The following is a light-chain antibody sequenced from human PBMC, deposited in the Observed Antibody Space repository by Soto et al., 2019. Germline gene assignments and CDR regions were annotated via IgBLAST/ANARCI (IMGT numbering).Light chain of an antibody. CDR3: QQYGDSSLT. V-gene: IGKV3D-20*01. CDR1: QTVTSAY. J-gene: IGKJ4*01. CDR2: DAS. Sequence: EIVLTQSPAILSLSPGDRATLSCGASQTVTSAYLAWYQQRPGLAPRLLIYDASIRATGIPDRFSGSGSGTDFTLTITRQEPEDFAVYYCQQYGDSSLTFGGGTKVEVK.